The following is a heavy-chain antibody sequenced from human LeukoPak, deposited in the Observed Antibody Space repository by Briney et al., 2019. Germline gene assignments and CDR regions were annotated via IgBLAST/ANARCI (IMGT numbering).Heavy chain of an antibody. CDR1: GGSISSYY. J-gene: IGHJ2*01. D-gene: IGHD4-17*01. CDR3: ARAVDYGDYWYFDL. CDR2: IYYSGCT. V-gene: IGHV4-59*01. Sequence: SETLSLTCTVSGGSISSYYWSWIRQPPGKGLEWIGYIYYSGCTNYNPSLKSRVTISVDTSKNQFSLKLNSVTAADTAVYYCARAVDYGDYWYFDLWGRGTLVTVSS.